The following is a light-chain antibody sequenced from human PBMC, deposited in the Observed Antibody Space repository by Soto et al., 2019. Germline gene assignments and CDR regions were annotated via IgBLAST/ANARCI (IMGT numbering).Light chain of an antibody. CDR1: QGISSY. Sequence: AIRMTQSPSSFSASTGDRVTITCRASQGISSYLAWYQQKPGKAPKLLIYAASNLPSGVPSRFSGSGSGTDFTLTISCLQSEDFAIYYCQQYYIYPLTFGQGTRVEIK. V-gene: IGKV1-8*01. J-gene: IGKJ1*01. CDR2: AAS. CDR3: QQYYIYPLT.